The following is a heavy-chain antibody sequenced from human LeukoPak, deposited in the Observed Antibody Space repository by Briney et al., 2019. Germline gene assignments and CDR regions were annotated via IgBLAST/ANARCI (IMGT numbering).Heavy chain of an antibody. Sequence: GASVKVSCKASGYTFTSYGISWVRQAPGQGLEWMGWISAYNGNTNYAQKLQGRVTMTTDTSTSTAYMELRSLRSDDTAVYYCARDVLTNIVVVPAAIHGNWFDPWGQGTLVTVSS. CDR1: GYTFTSYG. V-gene: IGHV1-18*01. J-gene: IGHJ5*02. CDR2: ISAYNGNT. CDR3: ARDVLTNIVVVPAAIHGNWFDP. D-gene: IGHD2-2*02.